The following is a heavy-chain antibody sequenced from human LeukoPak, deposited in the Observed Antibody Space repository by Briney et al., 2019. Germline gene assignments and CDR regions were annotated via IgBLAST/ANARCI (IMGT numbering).Heavy chain of an antibody. D-gene: IGHD5-24*01. V-gene: IGHV1-69*04. Sequence: SVKVSCKASGGTFRNYGFTWVRQAPGQGLEWMGRILPIFDLTDYAPKFRGRVTITADKSTRTTYMELSSLRSDDTAVCYCARDGGWLQTQNHYYYHGMDVWGQGTTVTVSS. CDR3: ARDGGWLQTQNHYYYHGMDV. CDR1: GGTFRNYG. CDR2: ILPIFDLT. J-gene: IGHJ6*02.